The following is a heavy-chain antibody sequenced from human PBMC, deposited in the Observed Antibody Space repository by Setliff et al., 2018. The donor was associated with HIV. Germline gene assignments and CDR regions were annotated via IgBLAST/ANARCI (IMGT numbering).Heavy chain of an antibody. CDR1: GGSINSTSYY. D-gene: IGHD4-17*01. J-gene: IGHJ5*02. CDR2: IYHTGST. V-gene: IGHV4-39*01. Sequence: SETLSLTCTVSGGSINSTSYYWGWIRQPPGNGLEWIGSIYHTGSTYYKPSLRSRVTISVDTSKSQFSLKLSPVTAADTAVYYCARAPGPYGDYNWFDPWGQGALVTVSS. CDR3: ARAPGPYGDYNWFDP.